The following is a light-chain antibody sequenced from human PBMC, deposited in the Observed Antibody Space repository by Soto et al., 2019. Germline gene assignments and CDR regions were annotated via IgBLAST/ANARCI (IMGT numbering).Light chain of an antibody. Sequence: QSVLTQPPSASGTLGQRVTISCSGRSSNIGSNTVNWYQQLPGSAPKVLIYSNHQRPSGVPDRFSGSKSGTSASLAISGLQSEDEADYYGAAWDDSLGVFGGGTKLTVL. CDR2: SNH. V-gene: IGLV1-44*01. J-gene: IGLJ3*02. CDR3: AAWDDSLGV. CDR1: SSNIGSNT.